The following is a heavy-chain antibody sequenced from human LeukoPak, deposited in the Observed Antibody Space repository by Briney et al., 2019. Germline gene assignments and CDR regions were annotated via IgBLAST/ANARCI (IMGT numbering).Heavy chain of an antibody. CDR1: GFTFTGYY. Sequence: ASVKVSCKASGFTFTGYYIHWVRQAPGQGLEWMGYINPHSGGTSSPQKFQGRVTMTTDTSISAAYMELSSLVSDDTAMYYCVREGNELLSKNFDYWGQGTLVTVSS. D-gene: IGHD2-21*02. J-gene: IGHJ4*02. V-gene: IGHV1-2*02. CDR3: VREGNELLSKNFDY. CDR2: INPHSGGT.